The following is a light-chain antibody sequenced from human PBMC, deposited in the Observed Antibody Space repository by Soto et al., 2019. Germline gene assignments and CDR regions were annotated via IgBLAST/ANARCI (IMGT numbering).Light chain of an antibody. Sequence: VLTQAPGTLSLSPGERASLSCRASQNVTSTYLAWYQQRPGQPPRLLIYAAFSRATGVPDRFSASGSGTEFTLTITRLEPEDFAVYYCHYNDSSPEFACGPGTKVDI. J-gene: IGKJ3*01. CDR1: QNVTSTY. V-gene: IGKV3-20*01. CDR2: AAF. CDR3: HYNDSSPEFA.